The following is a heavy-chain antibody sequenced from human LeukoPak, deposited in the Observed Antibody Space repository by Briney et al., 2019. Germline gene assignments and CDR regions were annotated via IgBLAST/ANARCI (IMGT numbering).Heavy chain of an antibody. J-gene: IGHJ6*03. Sequence: GRSLRLSCAASGFTFSRYSINWVRQAPGKGLEWVSSIGRSSSYIYHADSVKGRFTISRDSAKNSLYLQMNSLRAEDAAVYYCARGDYDFWSGYMRGYYMDVWGKGTTVTVSS. CDR2: IGRSSSYI. V-gene: IGHV3-21*01. CDR1: GFTFSRYS. D-gene: IGHD3-3*01. CDR3: ARGDYDFWSGYMRGYYMDV.